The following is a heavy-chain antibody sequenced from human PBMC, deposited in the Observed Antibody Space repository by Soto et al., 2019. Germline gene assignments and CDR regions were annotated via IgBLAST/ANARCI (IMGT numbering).Heavy chain of an antibody. CDR2: INYSGST. CDR3: ARGHKQTLVRSGGWFDP. Sequence: PSETLSLTCAVYGGSFNSYYWSWIRQPPGKGLEWIGEINYSGSTNYNPSLKGRVTISVDTSKNQFSLKLSSVTAADTAVYYCARGHKQTLVRSGGWFDPWGQGTLVTVSS. V-gene: IGHV4-34*01. D-gene: IGHD6-13*01. J-gene: IGHJ5*02. CDR1: GGSFNSYY.